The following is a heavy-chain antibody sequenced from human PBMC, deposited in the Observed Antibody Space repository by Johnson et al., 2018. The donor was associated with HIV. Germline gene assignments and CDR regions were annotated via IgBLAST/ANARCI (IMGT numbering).Heavy chain of an antibody. Sequence: QVQLVESGGGLVKPGGSLRLSCTASGFIFSDYYLNWIRQAPGKGLEWISFISSGGGTTSYSDSVKGRFTISRDNGKKSLYLQMNSLRAEDTAVYYCAKDRVLGNQDDAFDMWGQGTMVTVSS. D-gene: IGHD7-27*01. V-gene: IGHV3-11*04. CDR2: ISSGGGTT. J-gene: IGHJ3*02. CDR3: AKDRVLGNQDDAFDM. CDR1: GFIFSDYY.